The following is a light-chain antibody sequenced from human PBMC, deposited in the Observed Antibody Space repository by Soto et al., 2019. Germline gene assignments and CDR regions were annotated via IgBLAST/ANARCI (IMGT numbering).Light chain of an antibody. V-gene: IGLV1-40*01. CDR3: QSYDSSLSGYV. CDR2: GNS. CDR1: SSNIGAGYD. J-gene: IGLJ1*01. Sequence: QPVLTQPPSVSGAPGQKVTIYCTGSSSNIGAGYDVHWYQQLPGTAPKLLIYGNSNRPSGVPDRFSGSKSGTSASLAITGLQAEDEAYYYCQSYDSSLSGYVFGTGTKVTVL.